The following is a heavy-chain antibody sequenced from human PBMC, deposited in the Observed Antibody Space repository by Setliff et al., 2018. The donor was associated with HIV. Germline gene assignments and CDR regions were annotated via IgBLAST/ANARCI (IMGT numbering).Heavy chain of an antibody. J-gene: IGHJ4*02. CDR2: VYHSGST. D-gene: IGHD5-18*01. V-gene: IGHV4-38-2*01. Sequence: PSETLSLTCAVSGYSISSGNYWGWIRQPPGKGLEWIGTVYHSGSTSYNPSLKSRLTISVDTSENQFSLKLSSVTAADTAVYYCACLEYSYGYGFDYWGQGTLVNVSS. CDR1: GYSISSGNY. CDR3: ACLEYSYGYGFDY.